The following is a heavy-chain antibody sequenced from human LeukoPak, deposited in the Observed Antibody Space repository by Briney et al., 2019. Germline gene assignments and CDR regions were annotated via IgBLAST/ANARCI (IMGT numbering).Heavy chain of an antibody. CDR3: ARVYDYVWGSYRDS. D-gene: IGHD3-16*02. V-gene: IGHV3-7*01. CDR1: GFTFSSYA. J-gene: IGHJ4*02. Sequence: GGSLRLSCAASGFTFSSYAMNWVRQAPGKGLEWVANIKQDGSEKYYVDSVKGRFTISRDNAKNSLYLQMNSLRAEDTAAYYCARVYDYVWGSYRDSWGQGTLVTVSS. CDR2: IKQDGSEK.